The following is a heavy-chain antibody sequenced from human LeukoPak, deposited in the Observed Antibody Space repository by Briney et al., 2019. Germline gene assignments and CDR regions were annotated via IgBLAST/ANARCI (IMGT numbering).Heavy chain of an antibody. D-gene: IGHD3-22*01. CDR3: ARDGIFSSGYYGY. J-gene: IGHJ4*02. CDR2: ISSSGSTI. Sequence: GGSLRLSCAASGFTFSSYEMNWVRQAPGKGLEWVSYISSSGSTIYYADSVKGRFTISRDNAKNSPYLQMNSLRAEDTAVYYCARDGIFSSGYYGYWGQGTLVTVSS. CDR1: GFTFSSYE. V-gene: IGHV3-48*03.